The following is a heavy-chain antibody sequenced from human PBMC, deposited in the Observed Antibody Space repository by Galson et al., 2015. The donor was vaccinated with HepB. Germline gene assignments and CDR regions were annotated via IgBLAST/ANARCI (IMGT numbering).Heavy chain of an antibody. J-gene: IGHJ5*02. Sequence: SETLSLTCTVSGGSISSTFYYWGWIRQPPGEGLEWIATIYYSGSTYYNPSLKSRVTISVDTSKNQFSLKLSSVTAADTAVYYCARHRDVRGSNWFDPWGQGTLVTVSS. CDR2: IYYSGST. D-gene: IGHD5-24*01. CDR1: GGSISSTFYY. CDR3: ARHRDVRGSNWFDP. V-gene: IGHV4-39*01.